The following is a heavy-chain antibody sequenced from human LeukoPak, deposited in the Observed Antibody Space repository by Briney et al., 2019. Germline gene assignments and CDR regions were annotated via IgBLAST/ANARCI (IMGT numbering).Heavy chain of an antibody. CDR2: TSGSGGST. J-gene: IGHJ6*02. CDR3: AKSYGDYYYYYGMDV. CDR1: GFTFSSYA. V-gene: IGHV3-23*01. Sequence: GGSLRLSCAASGFTFSSYAMSWVRQAPGKGLERVSATSGSGGSTDYADSVKGRFTISRDNSKNTLYLQMNSLRAEDTAVYYCAKSYGDYYYYYGMDVWGQGTTVTVSS. D-gene: IGHD4-17*01.